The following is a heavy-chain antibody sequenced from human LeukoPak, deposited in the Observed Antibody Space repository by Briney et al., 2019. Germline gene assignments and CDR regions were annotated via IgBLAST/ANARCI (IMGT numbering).Heavy chain of an antibody. CDR2: INHSGST. CDR3: ARGQYYYDSSATDPPLAPMDV. Sequence: SETLSLTCAVYGGSFSGYYWSWIRQPPGKGLEWIGEINHSGSTNYNPSLKSRVTISVDTSKNQFSLKLSSVTAADTAVYYCARGQYYYDSSATDPPLAPMDVWGQGTTVTVSS. V-gene: IGHV4-34*01. D-gene: IGHD3-22*01. CDR1: GGSFSGYY. J-gene: IGHJ6*02.